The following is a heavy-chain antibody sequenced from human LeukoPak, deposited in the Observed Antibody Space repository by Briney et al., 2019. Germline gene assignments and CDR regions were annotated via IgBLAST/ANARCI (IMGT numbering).Heavy chain of an antibody. CDR2: IKQDGSEK. CDR3: ASLPPPPYYYDSSGSYAFDY. D-gene: IGHD3-22*01. V-gene: IGHV3-7*03. CDR1: GFTFSSYW. J-gene: IGHJ4*02. Sequence: GALLLSCAASGFTFSSYWMSWVRQAPGKGLEWVANIKQDGSEKYYVDSVKGRFTISRDNAKNSLYLQMNSLRAEDTAVYYCASLPPPPYYYDSSGSYAFDYWGQGTLVTVSS.